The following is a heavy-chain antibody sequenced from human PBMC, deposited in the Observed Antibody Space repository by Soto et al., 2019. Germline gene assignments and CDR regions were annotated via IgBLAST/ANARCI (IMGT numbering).Heavy chain of an antibody. D-gene: IGHD2-15*01. CDR3: AKRRGAGGHFDY. CDR1: GFTFSRYA. J-gene: IGHJ4*02. Sequence: DVQLLESGGGLVQPAGSLRLSCAASGFTFSRYAMGWVRQGPGKGLEWVAVVSIGGSTHYADSVRGRFTISRDNSKNTLSLQMNSLTAEDTAVYLCAKRRGAGGHFDYWGQGALVTVSS. CDR2: VSIGGST. V-gene: IGHV3-23*01.